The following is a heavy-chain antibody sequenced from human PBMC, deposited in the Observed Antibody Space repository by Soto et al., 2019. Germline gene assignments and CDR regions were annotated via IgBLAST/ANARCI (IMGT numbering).Heavy chain of an antibody. CDR2: IYYSGST. V-gene: IGHV4-59*01. CDR3: ARVTRGSSSSFDY. Sequence: SETLSLTCTVSGGSISSYYWSWIRQPPGKGLEWIGYIYYSGSTNYNPSLKSRVTISVDTSKNQFSLKLSSVTAADTAVYYCARVTRGSSSSFDYWGQGTLVTVSS. CDR1: GGSISSYY. J-gene: IGHJ4*02. D-gene: IGHD6-6*01.